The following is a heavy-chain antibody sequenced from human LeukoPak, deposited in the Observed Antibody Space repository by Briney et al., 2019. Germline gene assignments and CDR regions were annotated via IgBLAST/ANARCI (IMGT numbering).Heavy chain of an antibody. D-gene: IGHD5-12*01. CDR1: ELIVSSNH. CDR2: MYSGGAT. J-gene: IGHJ4*02. V-gene: IGHV3-53*01. CDR3: ARARGYAIEY. Sequence: GGSLRLSCAASELIVSSNHMSWVRQAPGKGLEWVSIMYSGGATYYADSVKGRSTVSRDNSKNTLYLLMNSLRAEDTAVYHCARARGYAIEYWGQGILVTVSS.